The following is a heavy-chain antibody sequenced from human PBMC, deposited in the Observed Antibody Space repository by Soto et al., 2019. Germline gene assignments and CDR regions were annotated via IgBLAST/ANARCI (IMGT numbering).Heavy chain of an antibody. CDR3: ARDLQWLDHTSYGMDV. Sequence: QVQLVQSGAEEKKPGASVKVSCKASGYTFTSYAMHWVRQAPGQRLEWMGWINAGNGNTKYSQKFQGRVTITRDTSASTADMELSSLRSEDTAVYYCARDLQWLDHTSYGMDVWGQGTTVTVSS. CDR1: GYTFTSYA. D-gene: IGHD6-19*01. CDR2: INAGNGNT. J-gene: IGHJ6*02. V-gene: IGHV1-3*05.